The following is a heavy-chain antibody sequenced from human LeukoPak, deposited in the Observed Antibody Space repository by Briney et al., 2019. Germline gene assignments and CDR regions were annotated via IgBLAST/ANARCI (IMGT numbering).Heavy chain of an antibody. D-gene: IGHD3-16*01. CDR2: ISGSGVNT. J-gene: IGHJ4*02. Sequence: GFLRLSCAASGFSFSSYGMNWVRPAPGKGLEWVSVISGSGVNTYYADSVKGRFTISRDNSKNTLYLQMNSLRAEDTAVYYCAKHPSPVLGGGSYFDYWGQGILVTVSS. V-gene: IGHV3-23*01. CDR3: AKHPSPVLGGGSYFDY. CDR1: GFSFSSYG.